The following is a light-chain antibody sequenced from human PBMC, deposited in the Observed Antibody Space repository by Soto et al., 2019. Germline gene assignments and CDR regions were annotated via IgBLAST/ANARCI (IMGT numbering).Light chain of an antibody. CDR1: QSVTSNY. CDR2: VAS. J-gene: IGKJ2*01. V-gene: IGKV3-20*01. Sequence: EIVLTQSPDTLSLSPGERATLSCRASQSVTSNYLAWYQQKPGQAPRLLIYVASRRATGIPDRFSGSGSGTDFTLTISRLEPEDFAVYYCQQYGPSQYTFGQGTKLDIK. CDR3: QQYGPSQYT.